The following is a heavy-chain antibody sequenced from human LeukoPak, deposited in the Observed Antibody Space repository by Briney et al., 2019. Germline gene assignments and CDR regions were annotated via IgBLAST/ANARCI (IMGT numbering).Heavy chain of an antibody. CDR1: GGSFSGYY. CDR3: ARGRGAWGAAALLHYGMDA. CDR2: INHSGST. J-gene: IGHJ6*04. V-gene: IGHV4-34*01. D-gene: IGHD6-13*01. Sequence: PSETLSLTCAVYGGSFSGYYWSWIRQPPGKGLEWIGEINHSGSTNYNPSLKSRVTISVDTSKNQFSLKLSSVTAAGTAVYYCARGRGAWGAAALLHYGMDAWGKGTTVTVSS.